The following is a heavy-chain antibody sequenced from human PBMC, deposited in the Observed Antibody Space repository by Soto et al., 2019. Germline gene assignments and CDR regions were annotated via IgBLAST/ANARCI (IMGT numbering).Heavy chain of an antibody. CDR3: ARLTADFYSSGSAPYYYGMDV. CDR2: IYPGDSDT. Sequence: GESLKISCKGSGYSFTSYWIGWVRQMPGKGLEWMGIIYPGDSDTRYSPSFQGQVTISADKSISTAYLQWSSLKASDTAMYYCARLTADFYSSGSAPYYYGMDVWGQGTTVTVSS. J-gene: IGHJ6*02. CDR1: GYSFTSYW. V-gene: IGHV5-51*01. D-gene: IGHD6-19*01.